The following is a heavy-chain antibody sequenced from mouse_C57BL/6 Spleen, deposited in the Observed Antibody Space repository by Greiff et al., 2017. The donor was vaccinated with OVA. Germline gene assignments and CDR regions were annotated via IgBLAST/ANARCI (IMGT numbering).Heavy chain of an antibody. V-gene: IGHV5-9*01. CDR1: GFTFSSYT. Sequence: EVQGVESGGGLVKPGGSLKLSCAASGFTFSSYTMSWVRQTPEKRLEWVATISGGGGNTYYPDSVKGRFTISRDNAKNTLYLQMSSLRSEDTALYYCARQDYYGSRTGWYFDVWGTGTTVTVSS. J-gene: IGHJ1*03. CDR3: ARQDYYGSRTGWYFDV. D-gene: IGHD1-1*01. CDR2: ISGGGGNT.